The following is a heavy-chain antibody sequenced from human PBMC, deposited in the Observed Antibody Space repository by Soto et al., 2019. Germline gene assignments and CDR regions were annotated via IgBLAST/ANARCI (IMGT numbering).Heavy chain of an antibody. D-gene: IGHD6-19*01. J-gene: IGHJ4*02. V-gene: IGHV3-23*01. Sequence: QLLESGGGLVQPGGSLRLSCAASGFTFNTYAMSWVRQAPGKGLEWVSAISDSGGRTYYADSVKGRFTISRDNSKNTLYLQLNGLRAEDTAVYFCAKELVNSGWTYFDYWGQGTLVTVSS. CDR3: AKELVNSGWTYFDY. CDR2: ISDSGGRT. CDR1: GFTFNTYA.